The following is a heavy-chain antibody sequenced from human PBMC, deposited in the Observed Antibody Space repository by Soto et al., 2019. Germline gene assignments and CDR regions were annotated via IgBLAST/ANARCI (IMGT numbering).Heavy chain of an antibody. CDR1: GGSFSGYY. CDR2: INHSGST. V-gene: IGHV4-34*01. Sequence: AILSLTFAVYGGSFSGYYWSWIGQPPGKGLEWIGEINHSGSTNYNPSLKSRVTISVDTSKNQFSLKLSSVTAADTAVYYCAAGREHTSSTWYFAGWFDPWGQGTLVTVSS. CDR3: AAGREHTSSTWYFAGWFDP. J-gene: IGHJ5*02. D-gene: IGHD6-13*01.